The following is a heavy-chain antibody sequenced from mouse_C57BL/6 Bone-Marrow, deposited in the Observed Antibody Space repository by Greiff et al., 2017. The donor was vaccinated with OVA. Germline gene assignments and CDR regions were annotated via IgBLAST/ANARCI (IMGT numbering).Heavy chain of an antibody. CDR3: AISTTVPRYYFDY. J-gene: IGHJ2*01. CDR2: VYPYNGGT. Sequence: VQLQQSGPVLVKPGPSVKISCKASGFTFTDYYMHWVKQSHGKSLEWIGLVYPYNGGTSYTQKFKGKATLAVDTSSSTAYMELNSLTSEDSAVYYCAISTTVPRYYFDYWGQGTTLTVSS. V-gene: IGHV1-36*01. CDR1: GFTFTDYY. D-gene: IGHD1-1*01.